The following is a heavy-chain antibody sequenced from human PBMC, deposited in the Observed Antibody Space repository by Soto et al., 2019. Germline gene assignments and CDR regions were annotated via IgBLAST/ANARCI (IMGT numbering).Heavy chain of an antibody. CDR1: GGTFNTYT. V-gene: IGHV1-69*02. D-gene: IGHD2-21*01. CDR3: AITYCRDNSCPRDFDF. J-gene: IGHJ4*02. Sequence: QVQVVQSGAEVQKPESSMKVSCKPSGGTFNTYTVNWVRLAPGHGLEWMGRFIPILDMANYAQKFQDRVTITADRSTFTAYMELNSLTSDDTAVYYCAITYCRDNSCPRDFDFWGPGTRVTVSS. CDR2: FIPILDMA.